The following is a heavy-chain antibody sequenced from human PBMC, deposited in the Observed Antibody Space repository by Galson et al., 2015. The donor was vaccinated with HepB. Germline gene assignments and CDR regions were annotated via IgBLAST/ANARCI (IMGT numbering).Heavy chain of an antibody. CDR3: VRDRGIVSTISAYYMDV. J-gene: IGHJ6*03. CDR1: GFTFMNYG. D-gene: IGHD5/OR15-5a*01. CDR2: ISYDGGDK. Sequence: SLRLSCAASGFTFMNYGMHWVRQAPGKGLEWVAFISYDGGDKYYADSVKGRFTISRDNAKNSLDLQMHSLRAEDTAVYYCVRDRGIVSTISAYYMDVWGKGTTVTVSS. V-gene: IGHV3-30*03.